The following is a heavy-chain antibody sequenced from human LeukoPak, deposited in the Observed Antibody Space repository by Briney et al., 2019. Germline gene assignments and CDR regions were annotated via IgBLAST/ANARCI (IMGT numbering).Heavy chain of an antibody. V-gene: IGHV3-30*03. CDR1: GFSFSSYG. D-gene: IGHD1-26*01. CDR3: AREREPSIESEYDY. Sequence: GGSLRLSCAASGFSFSSYGMHWVRQAPGKGLEWVAVISYDGSNKFYADSVKGRFIISRDNAKNTLYLQMNSLRAEDTAVYYCAREREPSIESEYDYWGQGTLVTVSS. J-gene: IGHJ4*02. CDR2: ISYDGSNK.